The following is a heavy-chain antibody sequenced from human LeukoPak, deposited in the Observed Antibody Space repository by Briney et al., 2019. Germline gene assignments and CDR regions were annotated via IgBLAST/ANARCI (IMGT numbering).Heavy chain of an antibody. CDR2: ISRSSSYI. J-gene: IGHJ4*02. CDR1: GFTFSSYS. V-gene: IGHV3-21*01. Sequence: GGSLRLSCAASGFTFSSYSMNWVRQAPGKGLEWVSSISRSSSYIYYADSVKGRFTISRDNAKNSLYLQMNSLRAEDTAVYYCARSPGIAAAVDYWGQGTLVTVSS. CDR3: ARSPGIAAAVDY. D-gene: IGHD6-13*01.